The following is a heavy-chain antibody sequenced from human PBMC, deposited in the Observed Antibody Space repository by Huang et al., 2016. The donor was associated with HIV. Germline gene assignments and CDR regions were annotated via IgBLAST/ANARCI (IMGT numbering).Heavy chain of an antibody. V-gene: IGHV3-30*18. D-gene: IGHD6-13*01. CDR1: GFTFSSYG. CDR2: ISIDAKTK. Sequence: QVQLVESGGGVVQPGRSLRISCAASGFTFSSYGMHWVRQAPGKGLEWVAGISIDAKTKYYADSVKGRFSIARDKSKTTVYLQLNSLRVEDTAVYYCAKGGSAAAVLDFWGQGTLVTVSS. J-gene: IGHJ4*02. CDR3: AKGGSAAAVLDF.